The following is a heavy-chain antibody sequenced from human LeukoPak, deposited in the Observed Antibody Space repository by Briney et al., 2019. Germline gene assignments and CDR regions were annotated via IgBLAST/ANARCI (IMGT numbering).Heavy chain of an antibody. V-gene: IGHV3-30*01. J-gene: IGHJ5*02. CDR1: GFTFSSYA. CDR3: ATLQGQVDP. CDR2: ISYDGSNK. Sequence: GGSLRLSCAASGFTFSSYAMHWVRQAPGKGLEWVAVISYDGSNKYYADSVKGRFTISRDNSKNTLYLQMNSLRAEDTAVYYCATLQGQVDPWGQGTLVTVSS.